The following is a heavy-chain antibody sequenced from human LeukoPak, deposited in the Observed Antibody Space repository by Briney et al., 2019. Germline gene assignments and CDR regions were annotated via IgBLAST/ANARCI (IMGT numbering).Heavy chain of an antibody. V-gene: IGHV3-7*04. CDR1: GFTFSDYW. Sequence: PGGSLRLSCAASGFTFSDYWMNWVRQAPGKGLEWVANIEEKGSQIYYVDSVRGRFTISRDNAKNSLYLQMNSLRAEDTAVYYCARGYYDSSGYYLIDYWGQGTLVTVSS. CDR2: IEEKGSQI. CDR3: ARGYYDSSGYYLIDY. D-gene: IGHD3-22*01. J-gene: IGHJ4*02.